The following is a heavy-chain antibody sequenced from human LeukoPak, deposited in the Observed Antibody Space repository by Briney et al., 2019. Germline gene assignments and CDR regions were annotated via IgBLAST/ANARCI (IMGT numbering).Heavy chain of an antibody. CDR2: IKQDGSEK. Sequence: GGSLRLSCAASGFTFSSYAMTWVRQAPGKGLEWVANIKQDGSEKYYVDSVKGRFTISRDNAKNSLYLQMNSLRAEDTAVYYCAIVDTAMVARPLGYWGQGTLVTVSS. D-gene: IGHD5-18*01. J-gene: IGHJ4*02. CDR1: GFTFSSYA. CDR3: AIVDTAMVARPLGY. V-gene: IGHV3-7*01.